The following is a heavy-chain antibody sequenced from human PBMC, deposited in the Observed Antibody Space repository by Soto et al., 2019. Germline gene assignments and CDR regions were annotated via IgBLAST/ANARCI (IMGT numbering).Heavy chain of an antibody. D-gene: IGHD3-10*01. V-gene: IGHV1-69*01. Sequence: QVQLVQSGAEVKQPASSVKVSCKASGGTFSSYAISWVRQAPGQGLEWMGGIIPIFGTANYAQKFQGRVTITADESASTAYMELSSLRSEDTAVYYCAGEGRYDYYYGIDVWGQGTTVTVSS. CDR2: IIPIFGTA. J-gene: IGHJ6*02. CDR1: GGTFSSYA. CDR3: AGEGRYDYYYGIDV.